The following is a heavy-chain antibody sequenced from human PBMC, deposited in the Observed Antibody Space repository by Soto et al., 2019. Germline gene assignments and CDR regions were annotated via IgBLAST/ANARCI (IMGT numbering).Heavy chain of an antibody. CDR2: IYYSGST. V-gene: IGHV4-31*03. J-gene: IGHJ4*02. CDR1: GGSISSGGYY. CDR3: AREWRDYYFDY. Sequence: QVQLQESGPGLVKPSQILSLTCTVSGGSISSGGYYWSWIRQHPGKGLEWIGYIYYSGSTYYNPSLKXRXTXSXYTSKNQFSLKLSSVTAADTAVYYCAREWRDYYFDYWGQGTLVTVSS.